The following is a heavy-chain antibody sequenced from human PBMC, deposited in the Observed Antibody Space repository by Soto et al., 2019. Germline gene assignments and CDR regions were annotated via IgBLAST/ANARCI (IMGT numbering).Heavy chain of an antibody. CDR3: ASLGICCGGDCYYHDY. J-gene: IGHJ4*02. V-gene: IGHV3-53*04. D-gene: IGHD2-21*01. Sequence: EVQLVESGGGLVQPGGSLRLSCAASGFTVSSNYMSWVRQAPGKGLEWVSVIYSGGSTYYADSVKVRFTISRHNSKNTLYLQMNSLRAEDTAVYYCASLGICCGGDCYYHDYWGQGTLVTVSS. CDR1: GFTVSSNY. CDR2: IYSGGST.